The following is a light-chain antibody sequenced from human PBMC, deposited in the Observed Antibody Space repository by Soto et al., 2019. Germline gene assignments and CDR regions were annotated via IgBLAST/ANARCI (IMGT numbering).Light chain of an antibody. Sequence: EMVLTQSPGTLSLSPGERATRSCRASHSVSSSYLAWYQQKPGQAPRLLIYGASGRATGIPDRFSGSGSGTDFTLTISRLEPEDFAVYYCQQYGSSPPVTFGQGTRLEIK. CDR1: HSVSSSY. J-gene: IGKJ5*01. CDR3: QQYGSSPPVT. V-gene: IGKV3-20*01. CDR2: GAS.